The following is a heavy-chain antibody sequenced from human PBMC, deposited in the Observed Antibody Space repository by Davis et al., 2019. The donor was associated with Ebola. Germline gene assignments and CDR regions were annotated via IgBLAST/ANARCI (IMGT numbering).Heavy chain of an antibody. D-gene: IGHD3-10*01. J-gene: IGHJ5*02. Sequence: AASVTVSCKASGYTFTTYAMHWVRQAPGQRLEWMGWINAGNGNTKYSQKFQGRVTMTTETSTRTVYMELSSLTSDDTAVYYCARDMGMVHEANWFDPWGQGTLVTVSS. CDR2: INAGNGNT. CDR3: ARDMGMVHEANWFDP. V-gene: IGHV1-3*01. CDR1: GYTFTTYA.